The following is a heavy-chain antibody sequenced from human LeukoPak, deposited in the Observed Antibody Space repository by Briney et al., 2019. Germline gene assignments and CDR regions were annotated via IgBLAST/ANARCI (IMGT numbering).Heavy chain of an antibody. J-gene: IGHJ4*02. V-gene: IGHV3-48*04. CDR1: GFTFSSYS. Sequence: GGSLRLSCAASGFTFSSYSMNWVRQAPGKGLEWVSYISSSGSAIYYADSVRGRFTISRDNGKNSLYLQMNSLGAEDSAIYYCARDPQRRDGYNHDYWGQGTLVTVSS. CDR2: ISSSGSAI. CDR3: ARDPQRRDGYNHDY. D-gene: IGHD5-24*01.